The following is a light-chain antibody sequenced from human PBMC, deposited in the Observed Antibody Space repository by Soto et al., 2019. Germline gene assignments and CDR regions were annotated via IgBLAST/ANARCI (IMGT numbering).Light chain of an antibody. Sequence: DIQMTQSPSSLSASLGDRVTITCRASQSIRSYLNWYQQKPGKAPKLLIYAASSLQRGVPSRFSGSGSGTDFTLTISSLQPEDFATYYCQQSYSTPPTFGQGTKVDIK. CDR3: QQSYSTPPT. CDR2: AAS. V-gene: IGKV1-39*01. CDR1: QSIRSY. J-gene: IGKJ1*01.